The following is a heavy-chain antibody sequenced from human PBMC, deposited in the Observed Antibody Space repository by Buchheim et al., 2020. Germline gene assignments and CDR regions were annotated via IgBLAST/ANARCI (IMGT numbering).Heavy chain of an antibody. CDR2: IYYSGST. V-gene: IGHV4-34*01. CDR3: AREEERGGYSYGRYFDY. CDR1: GGSFSGYY. Sequence: QVQLQQWGAGLLKPSETLSLTCAVYGGSFSGYYWSWIRQPPGKGLEWIGYIYYSGSTYYNPSLKSRVTISVDTSKNQFSLKLSSVTAADTAVYYCAREEERGGYSYGRYFDYWGQGTL. D-gene: IGHD5-18*01. J-gene: IGHJ4*02.